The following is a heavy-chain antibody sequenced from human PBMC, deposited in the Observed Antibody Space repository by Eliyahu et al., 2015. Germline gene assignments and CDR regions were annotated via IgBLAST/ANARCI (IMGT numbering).Heavy chain of an antibody. J-gene: IGHJ6*02. D-gene: IGHD1-7*01. V-gene: IGHV1-69*01. CDR3: ASGTGTRPYYYYGMDV. CDR1: GGTFSXSA. CDR2: IIPILGTA. Sequence: QVQLVQSGAEVKKPGSXVKVSCKXSGGTFSXSAISXVRQAPGQGLEWMGGIIPILGTANXAQRFQGRVTITADESTSTAYMELSSLRSEDTAVYFCASGTGTRPYYYYGMDVWGPGTTVTVSS.